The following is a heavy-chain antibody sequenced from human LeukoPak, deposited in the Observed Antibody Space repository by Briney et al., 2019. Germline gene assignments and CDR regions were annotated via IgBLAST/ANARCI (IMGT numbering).Heavy chain of an antibody. J-gene: IGHJ4*02. Sequence: ASVKVSCKASGYTFTGYYMHWVRQAPGQGLEWMGWINPNSGGTNYAQKFQGRVTMTRDTSISTAYMELSRLRSDDTAVYYCARESRGAFCSSTSCYEYYFDYWGQGTLVTVSS. CDR3: ARESRGAFCSSTSCYEYYFDY. CDR1: GYTFTGYY. D-gene: IGHD2-2*01. V-gene: IGHV1-2*02. CDR2: INPNSGGT.